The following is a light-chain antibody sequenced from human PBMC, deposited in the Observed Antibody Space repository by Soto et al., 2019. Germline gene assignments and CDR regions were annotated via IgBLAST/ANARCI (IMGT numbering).Light chain of an antibody. CDR1: KLGEKF. CDR2: EGK. J-gene: IGLJ3*02. CDR3: QTWDDSTAV. Sequence: SYELTQPPSVSVSPGQTARITCSGDKLGEKFACWYQQKPGQSPVVVIYEGKKRPSAIPERFSGSNSGNTATLTISGTEAMDEADYFCQTWDDSTAVFGGGTKLTVL. V-gene: IGLV3-1*01.